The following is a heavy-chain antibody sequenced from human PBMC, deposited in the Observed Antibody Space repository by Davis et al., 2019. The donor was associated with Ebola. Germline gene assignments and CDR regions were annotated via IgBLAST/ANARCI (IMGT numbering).Heavy chain of an antibody. Sequence: ASVKVSCKATGYTFTSYDVNWVRQATGQGLEWMGWTNPNSGNTGYAQKFQGRVTMTMTTSISTAHMELSSLRSEDTAVYYCARAKAYYDGTGSYLYYFDYWGQGTLVTVSS. CDR3: ARAKAYYDGTGSYLYYFDY. CDR2: TNPNSGNT. CDR1: GYTFTSYD. D-gene: IGHD3-22*01. V-gene: IGHV1-8*01. J-gene: IGHJ4*02.